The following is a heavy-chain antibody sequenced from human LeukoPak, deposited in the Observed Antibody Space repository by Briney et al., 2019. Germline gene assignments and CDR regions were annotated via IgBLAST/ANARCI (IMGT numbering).Heavy chain of an antibody. CDR3: ARAGLLAAAGTGAFDI. CDR2: IWYDGSNK. V-gene: IGHV3-33*01. D-gene: IGHD6-13*01. Sequence: GGSLRLSCAASGFTFSSYGMHWVRQAPGKGLEWVAVIWYDGSNKYYADSVKGRFTISRDNPKNTLYLQMNSLRAEDTAVYYCARAGLLAAAGTGAFDIWGQGTMVTVSS. CDR1: GFTFSSYG. J-gene: IGHJ3*02.